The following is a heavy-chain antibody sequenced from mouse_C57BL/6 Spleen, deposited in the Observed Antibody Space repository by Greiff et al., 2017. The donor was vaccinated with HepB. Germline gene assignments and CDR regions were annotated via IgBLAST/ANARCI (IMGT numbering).Heavy chain of an antibody. CDR3: ARSPSYYYGSSYEGDAMDY. J-gene: IGHJ4*01. Sequence: QVQLQQPGTELVKPGASVKLSCKASGYTFTSYWMHWVKQRPGQGLEWIGNINPSNGGTNYNEKFKSKATLTVDKSSSTAYMQLSSLTSEDSAVYYCARSPSYYYGSSYEGDAMDYWGQGTSVTVSS. V-gene: IGHV1-53*01. CDR2: INPSNGGT. D-gene: IGHD1-1*01. CDR1: GYTFTSYW.